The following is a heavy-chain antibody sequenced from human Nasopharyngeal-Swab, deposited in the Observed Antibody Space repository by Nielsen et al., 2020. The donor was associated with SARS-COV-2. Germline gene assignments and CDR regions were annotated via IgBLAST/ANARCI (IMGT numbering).Heavy chain of an antibody. D-gene: IGHD2-15*01. CDR1: GGSISSSSYC. CDR3: ARQWYCSGGSCYPPGAFDI. J-gene: IGHJ3*02. Sequence: GSLRLSCTVSGGSISSSSYCWGWIRQPPGKWLEWIGSIYYSGSTYYNPSLKSRVTVSVDTSKNQFSLKLNSVTAADTAMYYCARQWYCSGGSCYPPGAFDIWGQGTMVTVSS. CDR2: IYYSGST. V-gene: IGHV4-39*01.